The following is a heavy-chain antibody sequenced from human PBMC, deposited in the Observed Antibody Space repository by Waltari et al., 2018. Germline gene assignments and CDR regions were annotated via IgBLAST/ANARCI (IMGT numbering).Heavy chain of an antibody. Sequence: QVQLQESGPGLVKPSETLSLTCTVSGGSISSYYWSWIRQPPGKGLEWNGYIYFSGSTNYNPSLKSRVTISVDTSKNQFSLKLSSVTAADTAVYYCARDVPKGVVIRGDAFDIWGQGTMVTVSS. J-gene: IGHJ3*02. CDR3: ARDVPKGVVIRGDAFDI. D-gene: IGHD2-21*01. CDR2: IYFSGST. CDR1: GGSISSYY. V-gene: IGHV4-59*01.